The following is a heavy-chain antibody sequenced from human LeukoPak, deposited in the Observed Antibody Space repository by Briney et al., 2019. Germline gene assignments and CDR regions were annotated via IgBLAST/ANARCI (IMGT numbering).Heavy chain of an antibody. CDR3: ARVEIGYGSGSYPEELGMDV. V-gene: IGHV1-2*02. CDR1: GYTFTGYY. J-gene: IGHJ6*02. D-gene: IGHD3-10*01. CDR2: INPNSGGT. Sequence: ASVKVSCKASGYTFTGYYMHWVRQAPGQGLEAMGWINPNSGGTNYAQKFQGRVTTPSDPSISTACMELSRLRSADTAVYYCARVEIGYGSGSYPEELGMDVWGQGTTVTVSS.